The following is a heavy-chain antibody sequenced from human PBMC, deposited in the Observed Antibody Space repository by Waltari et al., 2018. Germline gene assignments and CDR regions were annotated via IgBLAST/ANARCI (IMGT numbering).Heavy chain of an antibody. J-gene: IGHJ4*02. Sequence: QVQLQESGPGLVKPSETLSLTCTVSGYSISSGYYWGWIRQPPGKGLEWIGSIYHSGSTYYNPSLKSRVTISVDTSKTQFSLKLSSVTAADTAVYYCARGGLTMPFPFDYWGQGTLVTVSS. CDR1: GYSISSGYY. V-gene: IGHV4-38-2*02. D-gene: IGHD3-10*01. CDR2: IYHSGST. CDR3: ARGGLTMPFPFDY.